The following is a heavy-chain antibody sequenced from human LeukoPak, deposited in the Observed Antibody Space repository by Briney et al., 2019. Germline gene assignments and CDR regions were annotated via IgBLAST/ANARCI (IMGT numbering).Heavy chain of an antibody. CDR1: GFTFSSYW. Sequence: AGSLRLSCAASGFTFSSYWMHWVRQAPGKGLVWVSRINSDGSSTSYADSVKGRFTISRDNAKNTLYLQMNSLRAEDTAVYYCARTVPGYFFDYWGQGTLVSVCS. CDR3: ARTVPGYFFDY. D-gene: IGHD3-10*01. CDR2: INSDGSST. V-gene: IGHV3-74*01. J-gene: IGHJ4*02.